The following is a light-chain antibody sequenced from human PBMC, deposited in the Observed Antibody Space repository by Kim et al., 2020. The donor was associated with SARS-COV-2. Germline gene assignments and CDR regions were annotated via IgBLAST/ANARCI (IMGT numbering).Light chain of an antibody. CDR3: QQYGTSPWT. CDR2: DAS. Sequence: EIVLTQSPDTLSLSPGERATLSCRASQSVSSSYLAWYQQKPGQAPRLLIYDASNRATGIPDNFSGSGSGTDFTLTISRVEPEDFAVYYCQQYGTSPWTFGQGTKVDIK. V-gene: IGKV3-20*01. CDR1: QSVSSSY. J-gene: IGKJ1*01.